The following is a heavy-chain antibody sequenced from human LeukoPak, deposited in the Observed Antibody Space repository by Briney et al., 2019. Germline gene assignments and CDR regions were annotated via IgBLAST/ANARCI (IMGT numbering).Heavy chain of an antibody. CDR2: IIPTFGTA. CDR3: ARSHDSSGYYYVYYFDY. J-gene: IGHJ4*02. D-gene: IGHD3-22*01. Sequence: SVKVSCKASGGTFSSYAISWVRQAPGQGLEWMGGIIPTFGTANYAQKFQGRVTITADESTSTAYMELSSLRSEDTAVYYCARSHDSSGYYYVYYFDYWGQGTLVTVSS. V-gene: IGHV1-69*13. CDR1: GGTFSSYA.